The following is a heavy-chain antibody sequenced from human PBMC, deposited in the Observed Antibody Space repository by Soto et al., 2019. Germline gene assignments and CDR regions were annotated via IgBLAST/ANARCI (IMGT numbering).Heavy chain of an antibody. CDR1: GFVFSSYS. CDR2: ISSSSGYL. D-gene: IGHD2-15*01. Sequence: EVQLVESGGGLVKPGGSLRLSCAASGFVFSSYSMNWVRQAPGKGLEWVSSISSSSGYLYYADSVKGRFTISRDNAKNSLFLQMNSLRAEDTAVYSCARGLRKVVAATDYWGQGTLVTVSS. V-gene: IGHV3-21*01. CDR3: ARGLRKVVAATDY. J-gene: IGHJ4*02.